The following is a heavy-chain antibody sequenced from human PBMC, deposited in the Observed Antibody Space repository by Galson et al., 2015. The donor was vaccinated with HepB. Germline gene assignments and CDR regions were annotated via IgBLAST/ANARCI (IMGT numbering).Heavy chain of an antibody. V-gene: IGHV3-11*01. CDR2: ISDSGTTI. CDR3: ARGNSGSYSPHFDY. D-gene: IGHD1-26*01. J-gene: IGHJ4*02. CDR1: GFTFNDYY. Sequence: LRLSCAASGFTFNDYYMSWVRQAPGKGLEWVSYISDSGTTIYYADSVKGRFTISRDNAKNSLYLQMNSLRAEDTAVYYCARGNSGSYSPHFDYWGQGTLVTVSS.